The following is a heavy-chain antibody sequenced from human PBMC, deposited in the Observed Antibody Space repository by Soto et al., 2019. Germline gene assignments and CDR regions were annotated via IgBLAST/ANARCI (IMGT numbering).Heavy chain of an antibody. Sequence: SETLSLTCAVSGASISNTDWWSWVRQPPGKGLEWIGEIYHSGTTNCDPSLKSRVTISLDKSKSLFSLTLTSLTAADTAVYYCAIPGAGDFDYWGQGTLVTVYS. CDR3: AIPGAGDFDY. CDR2: IYHSGTT. CDR1: GASISNTDW. D-gene: IGHD1-26*01. J-gene: IGHJ4*02. V-gene: IGHV4-4*02.